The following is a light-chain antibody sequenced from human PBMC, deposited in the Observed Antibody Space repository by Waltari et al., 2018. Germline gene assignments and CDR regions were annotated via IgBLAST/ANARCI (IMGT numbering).Light chain of an antibody. Sequence: QSALTQPPSASGSPGQSVTISCTGTSSDVGAYNYVSWYQQHPAKAPKFMIYEVNKRPSGVPDRFSGSKSGNTASLTISGLQAEDEADYYCFSYAGSNTFVFGTGTEVTVL. CDR3: FSYAGSNTFV. CDR1: SSDVGAYNY. J-gene: IGLJ1*01. V-gene: IGLV2-8*01. CDR2: EVN.